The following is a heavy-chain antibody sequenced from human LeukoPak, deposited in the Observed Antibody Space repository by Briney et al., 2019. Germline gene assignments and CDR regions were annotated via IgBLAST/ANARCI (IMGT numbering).Heavy chain of an antibody. CDR2: IYYSGST. CDR1: GGSISSSSYY. D-gene: IGHD5-18*01. Sequence: SETLSLTCTVSGGSISSSSYYWGWIRQPPGKGLEWIGSIYYSGSTYYNPSLKSRVTISVDTSKNQFSLKLSSVTAADTAVYYCARGRGYSYGWGDYYYYYGMDVWGQGTTVTVSS. V-gene: IGHV4-39*07. J-gene: IGHJ6*02. CDR3: ARGRGYSYGWGDYYYYYGMDV.